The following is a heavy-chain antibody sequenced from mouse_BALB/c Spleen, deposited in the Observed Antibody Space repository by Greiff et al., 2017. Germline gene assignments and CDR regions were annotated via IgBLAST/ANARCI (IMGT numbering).Heavy chain of an antibody. Sequence: DVQLVESGGGLVKPGGSLKLSCAASGFTFSSYAMSWVRQSPEKRLEWVAEISSGGSYTYYPDTVTGRFTISRDNAKNTLYLEMSSLRSEDTAMYYCARDSDGSGWFAYWGQGTLVTVSA. J-gene: IGHJ3*01. D-gene: IGHD2-3*01. CDR3: ARDSDGSGWFAY. CDR1: GFTFSSYA. CDR2: ISSGGSYT. V-gene: IGHV5-9-4*01.